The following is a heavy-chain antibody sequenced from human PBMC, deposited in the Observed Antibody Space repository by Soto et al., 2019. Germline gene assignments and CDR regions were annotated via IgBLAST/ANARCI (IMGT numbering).Heavy chain of an antibody. V-gene: IGHV3-13*01. CDR2: IGTAGDT. D-gene: IGHD3-22*01. J-gene: IGHJ4*02. CDR3: ARGPYYDSSGSHFDY. CDR1: GFTFSSYD. Sequence: EVQLVESGGGLVQAGGSLRLSCAASGFTFSSYDMHWVRQGIGKGLEWVSCIGTAGDTYYPGSVKGRFTISRDNAKNSLYLQINSLRAGDTAVYYCARGPYYDSSGSHFDYWGQGILVTVSS.